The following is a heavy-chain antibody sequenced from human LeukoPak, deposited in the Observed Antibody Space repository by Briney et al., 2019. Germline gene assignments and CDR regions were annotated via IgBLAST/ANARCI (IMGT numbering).Heavy chain of an antibody. CDR2: MNPNSGNT. V-gene: IGHV1-8*01. CDR1: GYTFTSYD. J-gene: IGHJ5*02. Sequence: ASVKVSCKASGYTFTSYDINWVRQATGQGLEWMGWMNPNSGNTGYAQKFQGGVTMTKNTSISTAYMEVSSLRSEDTAVYYCARGRGMATIGWFDPWGQGTLVTVSS. D-gene: IGHD5-24*01. CDR3: ARGRGMATIGWFDP.